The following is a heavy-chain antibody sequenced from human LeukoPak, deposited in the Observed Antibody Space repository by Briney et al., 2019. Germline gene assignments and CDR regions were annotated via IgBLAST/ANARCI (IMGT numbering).Heavy chain of an antibody. Sequence: PSETLSLTCAVYGGSFSGYYWSWIRQPPGKRLEWIGEINHSGSTNYNPSLKSRVTISVDTSKNQFSLKLSSVTAADTAVYYCVGLIAAAGTDAFDIWGQGTMVTVSS. CDR2: INHSGST. CDR3: VGLIAAAGTDAFDI. J-gene: IGHJ3*02. CDR1: GGSFSGYY. D-gene: IGHD6-13*01. V-gene: IGHV4-34*01.